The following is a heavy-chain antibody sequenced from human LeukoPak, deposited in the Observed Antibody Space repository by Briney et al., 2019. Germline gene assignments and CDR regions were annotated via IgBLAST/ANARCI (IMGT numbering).Heavy chain of an antibody. CDR2: FYSGGSR. D-gene: IGHD6-13*01. CDR3: ASSSWSPEYFHY. Sequence: GGSLRLSCAASGFTVSDNYMSWVCQAPGKGLEWVSVFYSGGSRRYADSVKGSFTISRDNSKNTLYLQLNSLRADDTAVYFCASSSWSPEYFHYWGQGSLVTVSS. CDR1: GFTVSDNY. V-gene: IGHV3-66*01. J-gene: IGHJ1*01.